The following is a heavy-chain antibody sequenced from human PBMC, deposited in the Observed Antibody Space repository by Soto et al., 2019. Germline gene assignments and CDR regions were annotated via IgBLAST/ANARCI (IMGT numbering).Heavy chain of an antibody. CDR1: GGSISSYY. CDR3: ARVGDIVGTTYFDY. Sequence: SETLSLTCTVSGGSISSYYWSWIRQPPGKGLERIVYIYYSGSTHYNPSIKSRVTISVDTSKNQFSLKMSSVTAADAAVYYCARVGDIVGTTYFDYWGQGILVT. D-gene: IGHD1-26*01. J-gene: IGHJ4*02. V-gene: IGHV4-59*01. CDR2: IYYSGST.